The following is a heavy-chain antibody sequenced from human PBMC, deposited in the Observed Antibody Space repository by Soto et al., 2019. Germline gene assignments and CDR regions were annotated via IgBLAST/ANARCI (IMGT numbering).Heavy chain of an antibody. J-gene: IGHJ6*02. D-gene: IGHD1-1*01. CDR1: GFTFSSYG. CDR2: IWYDGSNK. V-gene: IGHV3-33*01. CDR3: ARELDGMDV. Sequence: GGSLRLSCAASGFTFSSYGMHWVRQAPGKGLEWVAVIWYDGSNKYYADSVKGRFTITRDNSKNTLYLQMNSLRAEDTAVYYCARELDGMDVWGQGTTVTVSS.